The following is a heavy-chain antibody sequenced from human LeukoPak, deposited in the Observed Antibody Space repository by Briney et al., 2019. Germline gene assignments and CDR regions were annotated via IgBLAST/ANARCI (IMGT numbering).Heavy chain of an antibody. CDR2: INPNSGGT. CDR3: ARDPVDTMVRGHYYYYYMDV. D-gene: IGHD3-10*01. Sequence: ASVKVSCKASGYTFTGYYMHWVRQAPGQGLEWMGWINPNSGGTNYAQKFQGRVTMTRDMSTSTVYMELSSLRSEDTAVYYCARDPVDTMVRGHYYYYYMDVWGKGTTVTVSS. V-gene: IGHV1-2*02. J-gene: IGHJ6*03. CDR1: GYTFTGYY.